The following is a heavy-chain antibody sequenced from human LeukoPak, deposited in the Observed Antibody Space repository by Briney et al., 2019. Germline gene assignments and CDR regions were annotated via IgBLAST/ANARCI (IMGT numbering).Heavy chain of an antibody. Sequence: GGSLRLSCAASGFTFSSYEMNWVRQAPGKGLEWVSYISSSGSTIYYADSVKGRFTISRDNAKNSLYLQMNSLRAEDTAVYYCGSLPPGEFYDILTGFCFDPWGQGTLVTVS. J-gene: IGHJ5*02. CDR1: GFTFSSYE. V-gene: IGHV3-48*03. D-gene: IGHD3-9*01. CDR2: ISSSGSTI. CDR3: GSLPPGEFYDILTGFCFDP.